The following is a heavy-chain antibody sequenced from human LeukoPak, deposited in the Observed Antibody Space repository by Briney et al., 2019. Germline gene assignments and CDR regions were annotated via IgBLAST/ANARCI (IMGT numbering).Heavy chain of an antibody. J-gene: IGHJ5*02. CDR1: GFTFDDYG. Sequence: RPGGSLRLSCAASGFTFDDYGMSWVRQAPGKGLEWVSGINWNGGSTGYADPVKGRFTISRDNAKNSLYLQMNSLRAEDTALYHCARRYCSSTSCFWFDPWGQGTLVTVSS. CDR3: ARRYCSSTSCFWFDP. CDR2: INWNGGST. D-gene: IGHD2-2*01. V-gene: IGHV3-20*01.